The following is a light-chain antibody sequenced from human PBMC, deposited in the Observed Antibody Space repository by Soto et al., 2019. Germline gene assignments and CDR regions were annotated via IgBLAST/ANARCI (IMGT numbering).Light chain of an antibody. V-gene: IGKV4-1*01. Sequence: DIVMTQSPDSLAVSLGERATFNCKSSQSIFYSSNNKNYLAWYQQKPGHPPKLLIYWASTRESGVPDRFSGSGSGTDFTLTISSLQAEDVAVYYCQQYYETPPYTFGQGTKLEIK. CDR2: WAS. CDR3: QQYYETPPYT. J-gene: IGKJ2*01. CDR1: QSIFYSSNNKNY.